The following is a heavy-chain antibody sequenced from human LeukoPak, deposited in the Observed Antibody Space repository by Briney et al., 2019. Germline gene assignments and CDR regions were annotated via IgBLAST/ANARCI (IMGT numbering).Heavy chain of an antibody. D-gene: IGHD1-26*01. CDR3: ASVSVWELATHTGGSFDY. CDR2: IYHTGTT. V-gene: IGHV4-30-4*01. Sequence: SHTLSLTCTVSGGLISRIGYYWGWVRQSPVKGLEWLGHIYHTGTTLYSPHLNNRLTISVDSSKNQFSLTLNSVTAADTAVYYCASVSVWELATHTGGSFDYWGRGILVTVSS. CDR1: GGLISRIGYY. J-gene: IGHJ4*02.